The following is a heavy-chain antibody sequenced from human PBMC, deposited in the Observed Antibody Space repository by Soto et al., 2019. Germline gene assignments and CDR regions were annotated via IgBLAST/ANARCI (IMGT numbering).Heavy chain of an antibody. D-gene: IGHD1-1*01. CDR2: ISGSSTTI. CDR3: ASGELDRTIDY. CDR1: GFSLRSRS. Sequence: GESLKISCAASGFSLRSRSMNWVRQAPGKGLEWVSYISGSSTTIYYTDSVKGRFTISRDNAKNSLYLQMNSLRHEDTAVYYCASGELDRTIDYWGQGTQVTVSS. J-gene: IGHJ4*02. V-gene: IGHV3-48*02.